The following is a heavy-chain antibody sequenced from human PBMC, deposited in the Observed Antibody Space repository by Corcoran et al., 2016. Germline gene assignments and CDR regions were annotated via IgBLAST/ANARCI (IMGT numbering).Heavy chain of an antibody. J-gene: IGHJ3*02. CDR2: IDWDDNK. Sequence: QVTLKESGPALVKPTQTLTLTCTFSGFSLSTSGMRVSWIRQPPGKALEWLARIDWDDNKFYSTSLKTRLTISKDTPKNQVVLTMTNMDPVDTATYYCARPSGVDDAFDIWGQGTMVTVSS. CDR1: GFSLSTSGMR. V-gene: IGHV2-70*04. CDR3: ARPSGVDDAFDI. D-gene: IGHD5-12*01.